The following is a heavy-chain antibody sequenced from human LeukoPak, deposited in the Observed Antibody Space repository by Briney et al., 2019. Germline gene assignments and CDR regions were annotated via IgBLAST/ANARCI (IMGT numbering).Heavy chain of an antibody. V-gene: IGHV1-69*13. CDR3: ARGLRQQLVNWFDP. J-gene: IGHJ5*02. CDR2: IIPIFGTA. D-gene: IGHD6-13*01. CDR1: GGTFSSYA. Sequence: SVKVSCKASGGTFSSYAISWVRQAPGRGLEWMGGIIPIFGTANYAQKFQGRVTITADESTSTAYMELSSLRSEDTAVYYCARGLRQQLVNWFDPWGQGTLVTVSS.